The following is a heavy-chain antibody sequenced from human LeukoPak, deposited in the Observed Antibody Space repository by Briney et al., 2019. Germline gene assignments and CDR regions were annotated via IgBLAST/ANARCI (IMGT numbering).Heavy chain of an antibody. Sequence: GGSLRLSCAASGFTFSSNGMNWVRQAPGRGLEWVSSISSSSSYIYYADSVKGRFTISRDNAKNSLYLQMNSLRAEDTAVYYCARDLTAGGIAAAGTAFDIWGQGTMVTVSS. CDR3: ARDLTAGGIAAAGTAFDI. V-gene: IGHV3-21*01. CDR2: ISSSSSYI. D-gene: IGHD6-13*01. CDR1: GFTFSSNG. J-gene: IGHJ3*02.